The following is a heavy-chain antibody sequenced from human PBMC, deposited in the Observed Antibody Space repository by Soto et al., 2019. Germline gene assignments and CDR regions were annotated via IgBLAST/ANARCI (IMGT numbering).Heavy chain of an antibody. CDR2: IKSKTDGGAA. Sequence: GGSLRLSCEASGLTFSNGWMDWVRQAPGKGLEWVGLIKSKTDGGAADYAAAVKGRFTISRDDSRDSLYLQMNSLKTDDTAVYLCTTEMSHTNGWYGAFYIWGQGTMVTVSS. CDR3: TTEMSHTNGWYGAFYI. J-gene: IGHJ3*02. D-gene: IGHD6-19*01. V-gene: IGHV3-15*01. CDR1: GLTFSNGW.